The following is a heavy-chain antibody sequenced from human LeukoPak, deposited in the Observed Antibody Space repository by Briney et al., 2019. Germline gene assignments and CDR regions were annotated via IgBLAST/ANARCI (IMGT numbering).Heavy chain of an antibody. CDR1: GFTFSSYW. CDR3: ARVRTTVTTFDAFDI. CDR2: IKQDGSEK. J-gene: IGHJ3*02. Sequence: GVSLRLSCAASGFTFSSYWMSWVRQAPGKGLEWVANIKQDGSEKYYVDSVKGRFTISRDNAKNSLYLQMNSLRAEDTAVYYCARVRTTVTTFDAFDIWGQGTMVTVSS. V-gene: IGHV3-7*01. D-gene: IGHD4-17*01.